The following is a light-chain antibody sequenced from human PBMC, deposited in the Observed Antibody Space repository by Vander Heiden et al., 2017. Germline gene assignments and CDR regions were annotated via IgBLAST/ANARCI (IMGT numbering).Light chain of an antibody. CDR1: QSVGSN. V-gene: IGKV3-15*01. Sequence: EVVMTQSPATLSVSRGERATLSRRDSQSVGSNLLGYQRTPGQAPRLLLSNASTRVPGIPARFRGSGSGTEFTLTISSLQSEDFAIYYCQQYNNWPWTCGQGTKVEI. CDR2: NAS. J-gene: IGKJ1*01. CDR3: QQYNNWPWT.